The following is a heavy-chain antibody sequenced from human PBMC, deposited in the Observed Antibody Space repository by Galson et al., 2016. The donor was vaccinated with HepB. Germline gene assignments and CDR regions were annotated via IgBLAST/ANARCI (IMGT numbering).Heavy chain of an antibody. CDR3: ARDAKSTGWYDF. V-gene: IGHV1-18*01. D-gene: IGHD1-1*01. CDR1: GYTFLGYG. CDR2: IRDITGNT. Sequence: SVKVSCKASGYTFLGYGISWVRQAPGQGLEWMGWIRDITGNTKYEQTLQGRFTMTTDTSPTTASMELRSLRPDDTAIYFCARDAKSTGWYDFWGQGPLVTVSS. J-gene: IGHJ5*01.